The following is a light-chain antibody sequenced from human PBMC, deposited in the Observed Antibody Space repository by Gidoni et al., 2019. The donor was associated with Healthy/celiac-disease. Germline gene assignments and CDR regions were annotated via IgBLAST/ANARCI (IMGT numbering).Light chain of an antibody. Sequence: DIQMTQSPSTLSASVGDRVTITCRASQSISSWLAWYQQKPGKAPKLLIYDASSWESGVPSRFSGSGSGTEFTLTISSLQPDDFATYYCQQYNSYLYTVGQGTKLEIK. CDR1: QSISSW. CDR3: QQYNSYLYT. CDR2: DAS. J-gene: IGKJ2*01. V-gene: IGKV1-5*01.